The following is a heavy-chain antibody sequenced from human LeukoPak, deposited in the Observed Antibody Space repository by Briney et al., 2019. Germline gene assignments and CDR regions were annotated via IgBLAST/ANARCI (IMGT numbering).Heavy chain of an antibody. CDR2: IYYSGST. CDR3: ARDGYSNWYYFDH. V-gene: IGHV4-59*11. CDR1: GGSISSHY. Sequence: SGTLSLTCTVSGGSISSHYWSWIRQPPGRGLEWIGQIYYSGSTKYNPSLKSRVTISVDRSKNQFSLKLSSVTAADAAVYYCARDGYSNWYYFDHWGQGALVTVS. D-gene: IGHD4-11*01. J-gene: IGHJ4*02.